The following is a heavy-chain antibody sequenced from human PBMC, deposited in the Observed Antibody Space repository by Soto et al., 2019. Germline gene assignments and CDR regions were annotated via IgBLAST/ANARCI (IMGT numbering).Heavy chain of an antibody. V-gene: IGHV1-18*01. D-gene: IGHD3-16*01. Sequence: ASVKVSCKASGYSFTRYGIGWARQAPGQGLEWMGWINAYNGNTNYAQNLQGRLTLTTDTSTTTAYMELRSLRSNDTAIYYCALVDVYVTPGPQYVCGPRTTAPVSS. CDR1: GYSFTRYG. CDR3: ALVDVYVTPGPQYV. J-gene: IGHJ6*02. CDR2: INAYNGNT.